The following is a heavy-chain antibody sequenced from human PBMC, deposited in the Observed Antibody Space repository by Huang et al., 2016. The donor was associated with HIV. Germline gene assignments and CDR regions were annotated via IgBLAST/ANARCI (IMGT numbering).Heavy chain of an antibody. CDR2: ITGDSDRV. V-gene: IGHV3-9*01. D-gene: IGHD1-1*01. J-gene: IGHJ4*02. CDR1: GFTFDVFS. Sequence: EVHLVESGGGLVQPGRSLSLSCGASGFTFDVFSMHWVRQRPGKGREYVAGITGDSDRVFYAASVKGRFTISRDNAKNSLYLQMNSLRVEDTALYYCAHLPEPSSPWTDYWGQGTLVTVSS. CDR3: AHLPEPSSPWTDY.